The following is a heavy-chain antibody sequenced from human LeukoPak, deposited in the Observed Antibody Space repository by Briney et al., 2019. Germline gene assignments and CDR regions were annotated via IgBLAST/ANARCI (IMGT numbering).Heavy chain of an antibody. D-gene: IGHD2-2*01. CDR2: IYPGDSAT. J-gene: IGHJ4*02. Sequence: GESLKISCKGSGYSFTSYLIGWVRQMPGKGLEWMGIIYPGDSATRYSPSFQGQVTISADKSISTAYLQWSSLKASDTAMYYCARPATKYCSSTSCPPEIWGQGTLVTVS. CDR3: ARPATKYCSSTSCPPEI. V-gene: IGHV5-51*01. CDR1: GYSFTSYL.